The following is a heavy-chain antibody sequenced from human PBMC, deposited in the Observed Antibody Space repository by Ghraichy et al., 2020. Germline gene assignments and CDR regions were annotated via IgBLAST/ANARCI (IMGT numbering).Heavy chain of an antibody. Sequence: ASVKVSCKASGYTFTSYGISWVRQAPGQGLEWMGWISAYNGDTNYAQKLQGRVTMTTDTSTSTAYMELRSLRSDDTAVYYCARGDPGYSSGWYNYWGQGTLVTVSS. CDR3: ARGDPGYSSGWYNY. CDR2: ISAYNGDT. V-gene: IGHV1-18*01. D-gene: IGHD6-19*01. CDR1: GYTFTSYG. J-gene: IGHJ4*02.